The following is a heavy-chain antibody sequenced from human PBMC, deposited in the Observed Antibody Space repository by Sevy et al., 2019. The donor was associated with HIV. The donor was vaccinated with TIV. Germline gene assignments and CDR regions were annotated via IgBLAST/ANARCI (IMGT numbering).Heavy chain of an antibody. Sequence: GGSLRLSCAASGFTFSSYAMHWVRQAPGKGLEWVAVISYDGSNKYYADSVKGRFTISRDNSKNTLYLQMNSLRAEDTAVYYCERDHNYYGSGSYYYGMDVWGQGTTVTVSS. CDR1: GFTFSSYA. D-gene: IGHD3-10*01. V-gene: IGHV3-30-3*01. CDR2: ISYDGSNK. CDR3: ERDHNYYGSGSYYYGMDV. J-gene: IGHJ6*02.